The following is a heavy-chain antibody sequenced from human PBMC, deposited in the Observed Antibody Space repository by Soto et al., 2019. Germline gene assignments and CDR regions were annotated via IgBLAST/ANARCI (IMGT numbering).Heavy chain of an antibody. CDR2: IFYNGST. J-gene: IGHJ4*02. CDR1: GGSVSSGSYY. D-gene: IGHD3-22*01. CDR3: ARGVTMITGFDY. Sequence: QVQLHESGPGLVKTSETLSLTCTVSGGSVSSGSYYWSWIRQPPGKGLELIGYIFYNGSTNYNPSLRCRVTMSVDTSRDQFSLRLSSVTAPDTAFYYCARGVTMITGFDYWGQGSLVTVSS. V-gene: IGHV4-61*01.